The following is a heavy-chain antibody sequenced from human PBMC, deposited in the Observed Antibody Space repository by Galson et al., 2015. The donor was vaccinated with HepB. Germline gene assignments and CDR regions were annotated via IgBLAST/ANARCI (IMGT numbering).Heavy chain of an antibody. CDR2: ISHDGSNK. Sequence: SLRLSCAASGFTFSSYGMHWVRQAPGKGLEWVAVISHDGSNKYYADSVKGRFTISRDNSKNTLYLQMNSLRAEDTAGYYCVKVDGSYYGAFDIWGQGTMVTVSS. CDR3: VKVDGSYYGAFDI. V-gene: IGHV3-30*18. D-gene: IGHD1-26*01. J-gene: IGHJ3*02. CDR1: GFTFSSYG.